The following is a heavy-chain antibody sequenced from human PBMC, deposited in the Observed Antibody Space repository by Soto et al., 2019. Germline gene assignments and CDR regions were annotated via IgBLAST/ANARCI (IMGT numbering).Heavy chain of an antibody. J-gene: IGHJ4*02. CDR1: GGSISSSSYY. CDR2: IYYSGST. D-gene: IGHD2-2*01. CDR3: ASIGYCSSTSCYHR. V-gene: IGHV4-39*01. Sequence: SETLSLTCTVSGGSISSSSYYWGWIRQPPGKGLEWIRSIYYSGSTYYNQSLKSRVTISVDTSKNQFSLKLSSVTTADTAVYYCASIGYCSSTSCYHRWGQGTLVTVSS.